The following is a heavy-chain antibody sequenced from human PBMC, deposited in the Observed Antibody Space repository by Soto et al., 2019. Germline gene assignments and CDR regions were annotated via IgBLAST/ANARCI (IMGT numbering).Heavy chain of an antibody. D-gene: IGHD2-21*02. CDR3: ARGGNSGPFDY. CDR2: IYHNGDT. Sequence: QLQLQESGSGLVKPSQTLSLTCAVSGGSISSGGHSWSWIRQPPGKGLEWIGYIYHNGDTYYDPSLKSRVTISVDTSKSQFSLKLTSVTAADTAVYFCARGGNSGPFDYWGQGTLVTVSS. J-gene: IGHJ4*02. V-gene: IGHV4-30-2*01. CDR1: GGSISSGGHS.